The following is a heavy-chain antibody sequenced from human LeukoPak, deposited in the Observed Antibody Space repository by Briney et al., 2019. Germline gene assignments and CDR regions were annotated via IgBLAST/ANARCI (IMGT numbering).Heavy chain of an antibody. CDR1: GGSISSGGYS. J-gene: IGHJ4*02. CDR3: ARGRVVPAAIAPYYFDY. Sequence: SRTLSLTCAVSGGSISSGGYSWSWIRQPPGKGLEWIGYIYHSGSTYYNPSLKSRVTISVDRSKNQFSLKLSSVTAADTAVYYCARGRVVPAAIAPYYFDYWGQGTLVTVSS. D-gene: IGHD2-2*02. V-gene: IGHV4-30-2*01. CDR2: IYHSGST.